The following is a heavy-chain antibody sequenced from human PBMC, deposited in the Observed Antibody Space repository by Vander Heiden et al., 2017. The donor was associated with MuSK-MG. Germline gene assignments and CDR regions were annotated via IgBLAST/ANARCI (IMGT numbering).Heavy chain of an antibody. CDR2: INHRGST. Sequence: QVQLQQWGAGLLKPSETLSLTCAVYGWSFSGYYWSWIRQPPGKGLEWIGEINHRGSTSYNTSLKRRGTISVDTSKNQFSRKLSSVTAADTAVYYCARGVDIVVGVAALYYFDYWGQGTLVTVSS. D-gene: IGHD2-15*01. CDR3: ARGVDIVVGVAALYYFDY. J-gene: IGHJ4*02. CDR1: GWSFSGYY. V-gene: IGHV4-34*01.